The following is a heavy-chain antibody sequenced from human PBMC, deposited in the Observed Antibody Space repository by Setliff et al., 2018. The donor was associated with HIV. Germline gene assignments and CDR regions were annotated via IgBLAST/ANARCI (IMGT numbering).Heavy chain of an antibody. V-gene: IGHV3-23*01. CDR1: GFTFSSYA. Sequence: PGGSLRLSCAASGFTFSSYAMSWVRQAPGKGLEWVSAISGSGGSTYYADSVKGRFTISRDNAKNSLYLQMNSLRAEDTAVYYCARVQRGIYYYDSSGYLQAYYFDYWGQGTLVTVSS. CDR3: ARVQRGIYYYDSSGYLQAYYFDY. D-gene: IGHD3-22*01. CDR2: ISGSGGST. J-gene: IGHJ4*02.